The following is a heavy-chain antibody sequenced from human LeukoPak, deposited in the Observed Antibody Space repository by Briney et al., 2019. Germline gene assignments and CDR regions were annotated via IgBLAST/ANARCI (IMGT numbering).Heavy chain of an antibody. CDR2: INPNTGGT. CDR1: GYTFTGYY. J-gene: IGHJ4*02. Sequence: GASVKVSCKASGYTFTGYYMHWVRQAPGQGLEWMGWINPNTGGTNYAQKFQGRVTMTRDTSISTAYMELSRLRSDDTAVYYCARAVPHYDFWSGYYRFDYWGQGTLVTVSS. D-gene: IGHD3-3*01. CDR3: ARAVPHYDFWSGYYRFDY. V-gene: IGHV1-2*02.